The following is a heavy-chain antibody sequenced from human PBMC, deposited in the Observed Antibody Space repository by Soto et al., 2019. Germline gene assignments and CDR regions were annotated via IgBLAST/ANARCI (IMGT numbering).Heavy chain of an antibody. CDR3: AKDQGVYYYDRSGYYPPPFYYGMDV. Sequence: PGGCIRGTWAAAGFIFSSYAMNWIRQAPGKGQEWVSAISGSGGSTDYADSVKGRFTISRDNSKNTLYLQMNSLRAEDMAVYYCAKDQGVYYYDRSGYYPPPFYYGMDVCGQVTTVP. D-gene: IGHD3-22*01. CDR1: GFIFSSYA. J-gene: IGHJ6*02. V-gene: IGHV3-23*01. CDR2: ISGSGGST.